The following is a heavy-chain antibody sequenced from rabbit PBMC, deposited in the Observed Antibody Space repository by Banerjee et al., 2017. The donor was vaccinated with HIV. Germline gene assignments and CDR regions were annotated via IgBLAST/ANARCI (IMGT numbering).Heavy chain of an antibody. Sequence: QEQLVESGGGLVKPEGSLTLTCTASGFSFTYYSYMCWVRQAPGKGLEWIACIYAGSSGATYYASWAKGRFTISKTSSTTVTLQMTSLTAADTATYFCARDLAGVIGWNFNLWGQGTLVTVS. J-gene: IGHJ4*01. CDR3: ARDLAGVIGWNFNL. V-gene: IGHV1S45*01. D-gene: IGHD4-1*01. CDR2: IYAGSSGAT. CDR1: GFSFTYYSY.